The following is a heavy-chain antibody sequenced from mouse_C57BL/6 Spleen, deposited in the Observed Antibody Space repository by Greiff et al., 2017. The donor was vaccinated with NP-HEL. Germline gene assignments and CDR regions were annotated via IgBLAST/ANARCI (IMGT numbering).Heavy chain of an antibody. Sequence: SGAELVRPGASVKMSCKASGYTFTSYNMHWVKQTPRQGLEWIGAIYPGNGDTSYNQKFKGKATLTVDKSSSTAYMQLSSLTSEDSAVYFCASSHYYGSHYAMDYWGQGTSVTVSS. CDR3: ASSHYYGSHYAMDY. V-gene: IGHV1-12*01. CDR1: GYTFTSYN. CDR2: IYPGNGDT. J-gene: IGHJ4*01. D-gene: IGHD1-1*01.